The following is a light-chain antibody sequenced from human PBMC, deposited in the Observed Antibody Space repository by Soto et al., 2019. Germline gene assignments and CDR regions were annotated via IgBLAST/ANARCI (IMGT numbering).Light chain of an antibody. CDR3: QQRSNWPWT. J-gene: IGKJ1*01. V-gene: IGKV3-11*01. Sequence: EIVLTHPPATLSLSPGERATLSCRASQSVSSYLAWYQQKPGQAPRLLIYDASNRATGIPARFSGSGSGTDFTLTISSLEPEDFAVYYCQQRSNWPWTFGQGTKV. CDR1: QSVSSY. CDR2: DAS.